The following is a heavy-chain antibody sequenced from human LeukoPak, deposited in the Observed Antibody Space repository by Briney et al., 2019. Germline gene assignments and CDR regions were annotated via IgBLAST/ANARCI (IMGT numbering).Heavy chain of an antibody. CDR2: ISSSSSYI. D-gene: IGHD2-2*01. CDR3: ARDGLVVVPAAIVIKVSFDY. CDR1: GFTFSSYS. V-gene: IGHV3-21*01. J-gene: IGHJ4*02. Sequence: GGSLRLSCAASGFTFSSYSMNWVRQAPGKGLEWVSSISSSSSYIYYADSVKGRFTISRDNAKNSLYLQMNSLRAEDTAVYYCARDGLVVVPAAIVIKVSFDYWGQGTLVTVSS.